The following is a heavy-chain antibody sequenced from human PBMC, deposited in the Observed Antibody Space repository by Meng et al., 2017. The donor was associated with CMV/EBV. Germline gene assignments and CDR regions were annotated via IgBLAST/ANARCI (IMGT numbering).Heavy chain of an antibody. V-gene: IGHV3-23*01. CDR2: ISGSGGST. CDR3: AANIGGSYEGLYYFDY. CDR1: GFTFSSYA. D-gene: IGHD1-26*01. J-gene: IGHJ4*02. Sequence: GESLKISCAASGFTFSSYAMSWVRQAPGKGLEWVSAISGSGGSTYYADSVKGRFTISRDNSKNTLYLQMNSLRAEDTAVYYCAANIGGSYEGLYYFDYWGQGTLVTVSS.